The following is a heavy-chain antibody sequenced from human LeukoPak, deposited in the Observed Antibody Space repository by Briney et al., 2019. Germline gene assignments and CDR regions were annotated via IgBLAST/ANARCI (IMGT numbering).Heavy chain of an antibody. CDR3: ARGGSPPFY. Sequence: ASVKVSCKASGYVFTNNYMHWVRQAPGQGLEWMGIINPSGGSTSYAQKFQGRVTMTRDTSTSTVYVELSSLRSEDTAVYYCARGGSPPFYWGQGTLVTVSS. CDR2: INPSGGST. CDR1: GYVFTNNY. D-gene: IGHD3-10*01. J-gene: IGHJ4*02. V-gene: IGHV1-46*01.